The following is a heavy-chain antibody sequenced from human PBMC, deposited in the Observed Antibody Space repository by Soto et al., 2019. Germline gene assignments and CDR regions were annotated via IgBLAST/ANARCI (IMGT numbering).Heavy chain of an antibody. CDR2: IYYSGST. V-gene: IGHV4-30-4*01. Sequence: SETRSLTWTVSGGSISRGGYYWMWIRQPPGKGLEWIGYIYYSGSTYYNPSLKSRVTISVDTSKNQFSLKLSSVTAADTAVYYCARQRKGTAFDIWGQGTMVTVSS. J-gene: IGHJ3*02. D-gene: IGHD6-25*01. CDR3: ARQRKGTAFDI. CDR1: GGSISRGGYY.